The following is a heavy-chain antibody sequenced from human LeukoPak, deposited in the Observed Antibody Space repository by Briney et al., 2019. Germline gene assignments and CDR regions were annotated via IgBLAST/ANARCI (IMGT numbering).Heavy chain of an antibody. V-gene: IGHV4-4*07. D-gene: IGHD4-17*01. CDR2: IYTSGST. J-gene: IGHJ4*02. Sequence: PSETLSLTCTVSGNSISIYYWSWIRQPAGKGLEWIGHIYTSGSTNYNPSLKSRVTMSVDTSKNQFSLKLSSVTAADTAVYYCARGPTTVTRAFDYWGQGTLVTASS. CDR3: ARGPTTVTRAFDY. CDR1: GNSISIYY.